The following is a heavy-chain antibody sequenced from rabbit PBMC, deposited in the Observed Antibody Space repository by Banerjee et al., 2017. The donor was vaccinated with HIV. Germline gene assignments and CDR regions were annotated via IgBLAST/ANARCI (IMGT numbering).Heavy chain of an antibody. J-gene: IGHJ6*01. CDR3: VRGSSYYSYYYVMDL. CDR1: GFSFSNSYY. V-gene: IGHV1S43*01. CDR2: IYTNGGST. D-gene: IGHD8-1*01. Sequence: QEQLEESGGDLVKPGASLTLTCTTSGFSFSNSYYMCWVRQAPGKGLELIACIYTNGGSTWYASWVNGRFTISRSTSLNTVDLKMTSLTVADTATYFCVRGSSYYSYYYVMDLWGQGTLVTVS.